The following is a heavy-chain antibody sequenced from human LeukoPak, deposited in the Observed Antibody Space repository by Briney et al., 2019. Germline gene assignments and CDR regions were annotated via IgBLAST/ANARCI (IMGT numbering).Heavy chain of an antibody. CDR1: GFTFSSYS. D-gene: IGHD1-1*01. J-gene: IGHJ3*02. CDR3: ARDESQLAPDAFDI. CDR2: ISSSSSTI. V-gene: IGHV3-48*01. Sequence: GGSLRLSCAASGFTFSSYSMNWVRQAPGKGLEWVSYISSSSSTIYYADSVKGRFTISRDNAKNSLYLQMNSLRAEDTAVYYWARDESQLAPDAFDIWGQGTIVTVSS.